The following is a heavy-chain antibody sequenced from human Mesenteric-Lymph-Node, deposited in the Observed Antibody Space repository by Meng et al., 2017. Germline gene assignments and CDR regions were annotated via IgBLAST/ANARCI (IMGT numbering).Heavy chain of an antibody. D-gene: IGHD3-9*01. Sequence: TLSLTCTVSGGSISSSSYYWGWIRQPPGKGLEWIGSIYYSGSTYYNPSLKSRVTISVDTSKNQFSLKLSSVTAADTAVYYCAREYREPDYDILTGYYALDYWGQGTLVTVSS. CDR2: IYYSGST. CDR1: GGSISSSSYY. J-gene: IGHJ4*02. V-gene: IGHV4-39*07. CDR3: AREYREPDYDILTGYYALDY.